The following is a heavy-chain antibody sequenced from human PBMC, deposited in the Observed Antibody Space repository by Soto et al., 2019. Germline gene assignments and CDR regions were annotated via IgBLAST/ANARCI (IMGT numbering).Heavy chain of an antibody. J-gene: IGHJ4*02. Sequence: QVQLVQSGAEVKKPGSSVKVSCKTSGGTLSNYAISWLRQAPGQGPEWMGSIIPIFDTANYAQKFQGRVTITADESTSTVYMELSSLRSEDTAVYYCAREGVDSDVVTFFDYWGQGPLVTVSS. D-gene: IGHD5-18*01. CDR2: IIPIFDTA. CDR1: GGTLSNYA. CDR3: AREGVDSDVVTFFDY. V-gene: IGHV1-69*15.